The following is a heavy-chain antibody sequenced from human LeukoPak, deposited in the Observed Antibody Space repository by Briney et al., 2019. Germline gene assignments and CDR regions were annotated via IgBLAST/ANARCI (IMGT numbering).Heavy chain of an antibody. V-gene: IGHV3-33*05. CDR3: AKDPNGDYIGTFDI. CDR1: GFTFSNYG. Sequence: GGSLRLSCAASGFTFSNYGMHWVRQLPGNGLEWVSVISNDGVNTYQADSVKGRFTISRDNSKNTLYLQMNSLRAEDTAVYFCAKDPNGDYIGTFDIWGQGTMVTVSS. J-gene: IGHJ3*02. D-gene: IGHD4-17*01. CDR2: ISNDGVNT.